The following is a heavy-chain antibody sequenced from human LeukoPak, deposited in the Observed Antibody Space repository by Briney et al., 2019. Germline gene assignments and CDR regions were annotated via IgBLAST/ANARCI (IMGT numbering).Heavy chain of an antibody. D-gene: IGHD3-9*01. V-gene: IGHV3-23*01. CDR1: GFTFSSYA. J-gene: IGHJ5*02. CDR3: AKAGGLVLRYLDHKVPFDP. CDR2: ISGSGGST. Sequence: GGSLRLSCAASGFTFSSYAMSWVRQAPGKGLEWVSAISGSGGSTYYADSVKGRFTISRDNSKNTLYLQMNSLRAEDTAVYYCAKAGGLVLRYLDHKVPFDPWGQGTLVTVSS.